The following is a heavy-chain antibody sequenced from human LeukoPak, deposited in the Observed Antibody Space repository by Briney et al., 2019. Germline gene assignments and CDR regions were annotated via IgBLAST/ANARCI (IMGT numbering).Heavy chain of an antibody. J-gene: IGHJ4*02. Sequence: SETLSLTCAVYGRSFSGYYWSWIRQPPGKGLEWIGEINHSGSTNYNPSPKSRVTISVDTSKNQFSLKLSSVTAADTAVYYCARGNKYYDFWSGYYTDNFDYWGQGTLVTVS. D-gene: IGHD3-3*01. CDR1: GRSFSGYY. V-gene: IGHV4-34*01. CDR3: ARGNKYYDFWSGYYTDNFDY. CDR2: INHSGST.